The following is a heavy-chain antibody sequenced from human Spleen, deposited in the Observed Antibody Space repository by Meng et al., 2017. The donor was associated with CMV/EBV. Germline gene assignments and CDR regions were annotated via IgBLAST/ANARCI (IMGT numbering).Heavy chain of an antibody. CDR3: ARGYSSTLTFDY. CDR2: ISGFNGET. CDR1: GYHFNRFN. D-gene: IGHD6-13*01. V-gene: IGHV1-18*01. Sequence: CKASGYHFNRFNIHWVRQAPGQGLEWMGSISGFNGETHYAQKVQDRVTMTIETSTTTAYMELRSLRFDDTAVYCCARGYSSTLTFDYWGQGTLVTVSS. J-gene: IGHJ4*02.